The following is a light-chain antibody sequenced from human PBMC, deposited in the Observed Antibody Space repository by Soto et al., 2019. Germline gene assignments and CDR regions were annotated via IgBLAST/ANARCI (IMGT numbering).Light chain of an antibody. CDR2: ATS. Sequence: DIQMTQSPSSLSASVGDRVTITCRASQSISNYLNWYQQKPGKAPQLLIYATSSLQSGVPSRFSGSGSGTDFTLTINSLQPEDFATYFCQQSSINPRTFGQGTKVDIK. V-gene: IGKV1-39*01. J-gene: IGKJ1*01. CDR1: QSISNY. CDR3: QQSSINPRT.